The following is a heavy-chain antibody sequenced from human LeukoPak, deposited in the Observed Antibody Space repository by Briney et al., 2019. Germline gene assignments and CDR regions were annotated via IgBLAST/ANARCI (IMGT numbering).Heavy chain of an antibody. CDR1: GFTFSNAW. V-gene: IGHV3-15*01. D-gene: IGHD4-23*01. CDR3: TTGNGGNSIYYYYMDV. J-gene: IGHJ6*03. Sequence: SGGSLRLSCAASGFTFSNAWMSWVRQAPGKGLEWVGRIKSKTDGGTTDYAAPVKGRFTISRDDSKNTLYLQMNSPKTEDTAVYYCTTGNGGNSIYYYYMDVWGKGTTVTVSS. CDR2: IKSKTDGGTT.